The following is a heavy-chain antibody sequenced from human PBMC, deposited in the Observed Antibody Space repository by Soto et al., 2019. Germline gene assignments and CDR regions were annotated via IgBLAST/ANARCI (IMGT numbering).Heavy chain of an antibody. CDR1: GFTFSSYG. CDR2: ISYDGSNK. V-gene: IGHV3-30*18. J-gene: IGHJ6*02. CDR3: AKDLPTTEGSYYYYYYVMDV. D-gene: IGHD3-10*01. Sequence: PGGSLRLSCAASGFTFSSYGMHWVRQAPGKGLEWVAVISYDGSNKYYADSVKGRFTIPRDNSKNTLYLQMNSLRAEDTAVYYCAKDLPTTEGSYYYYYYVMDVWGQGTTVTVSS.